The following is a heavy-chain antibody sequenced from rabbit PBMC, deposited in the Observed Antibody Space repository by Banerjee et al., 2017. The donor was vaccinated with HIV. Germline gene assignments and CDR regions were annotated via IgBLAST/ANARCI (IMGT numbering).Heavy chain of an antibody. D-gene: IGHD6-1*01. CDR1: GFSISSSYW. J-gene: IGHJ4*01. V-gene: IGHV1S40*01. CDR3: ARAAGYAGYGYATGFDL. Sequence: QSLEESGGDLVKPGASLTLTCTASGFSISSSYWICWVRQAPGKGLEWIAYIYPGYGTTDYASWVNGRFAISLDNAQNTVDLQMTSLTAADTATYFCARAAGYAGYGYATGFDLWGQGTLVTVS. CDR2: IYPGYGTT.